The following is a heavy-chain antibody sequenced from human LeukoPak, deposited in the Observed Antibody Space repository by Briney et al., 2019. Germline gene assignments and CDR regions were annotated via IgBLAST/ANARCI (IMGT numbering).Heavy chain of an antibody. CDR2: ISKTGGST. D-gene: IGHD2-15*01. CDR1: GFTFSSYA. J-gene: IGHJ4*02. V-gene: IGHV3-23*01. Sequence: GGSLRLSCAASGFTFSSYAMTWVRQAPGKGLEWVSTISKTGGSTYYADSVKGRFTIYRDNSKNTLYLQMNSLRVEDTAVYYCSKDRWGSGGSGGGDYWGQGTLVTVSS. CDR3: SKDRWGSGGSGGGDY.